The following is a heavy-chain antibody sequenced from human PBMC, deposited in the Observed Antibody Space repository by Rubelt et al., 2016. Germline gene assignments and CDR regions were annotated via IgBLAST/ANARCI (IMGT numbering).Heavy chain of an antibody. Sequence: EVQLVESGGGLVQPGESLKVSCAASGFIFSSYSMNWVRQAPGKGLEWVSSISGSRSYINYGNSVYLQMNSLRVEDTVVYDCARDGYYSETSGFYPYFDVWGQGTLVTVSS. V-gene: IGHV3-21*01. CDR2: ISGSRSYI. CDR3: ARDGYYSETSGFYPYFDV. CDR1: GFIFSSYS. J-gene: IGHJ4*02. D-gene: IGHD3-22*01.